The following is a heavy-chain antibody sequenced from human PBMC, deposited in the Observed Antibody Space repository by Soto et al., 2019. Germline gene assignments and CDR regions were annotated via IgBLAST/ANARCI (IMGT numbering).Heavy chain of an antibody. V-gene: IGHV3-30*18. D-gene: IGHD3-22*01. Sequence: PEGSLRLSCAASGFTFSTCGMHWVRQSPGKRLDRLALISKDGSNTYYVDSEKGRFTISRDNYKNTRYLQMSSLRTEAKAVYYFAKNFDYYDNNGYLWWGPGSQVTVS. CDR3: AKNFDYYDNNGYLW. CDR2: ISKDGSNT. J-gene: IGHJ4*02. CDR1: GFTFSTCG.